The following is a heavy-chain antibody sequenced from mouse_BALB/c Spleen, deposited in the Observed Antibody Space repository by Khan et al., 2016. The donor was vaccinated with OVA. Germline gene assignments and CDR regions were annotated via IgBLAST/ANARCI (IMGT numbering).Heavy chain of an antibody. CDR2: IWAGGST. CDR1: GFSLTSYG. J-gene: IGHJ4*01. D-gene: IGHD1-1*01. V-gene: IGHV2-9*02. CDR3: AGLYYDGSSFYAMDY. Sequence: VELVESGPGLVAPSQSLSITCTVSGFSLTSYGVHWVRQPPGKGLEWLGVIWAGGSTNYNSALLSRLSISKDNSKSQVFLKMNSLQTDDTAMYYCAGLYYDGSSFYAMDYWGQGTSVTVSS.